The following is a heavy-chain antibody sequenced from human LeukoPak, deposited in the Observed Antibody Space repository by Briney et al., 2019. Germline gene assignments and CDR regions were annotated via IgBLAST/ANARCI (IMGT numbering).Heavy chain of an antibody. CDR2: IYYSGST. D-gene: IGHD5-18*01. J-gene: IGHJ5*02. V-gene: IGHV4-59*12. CDR1: GGSINNFY. Sequence: SETLSLTCTVSGGSINNFYWTWVRQPPGKGPEWIGYIYYSGSTNYNPSLKSRVTISVDTSKNQFSLKLISVTAADTAVYYCAGGYSLYNWFDPWGQGTLVTVSS. CDR3: AGGYSLYNWFDP.